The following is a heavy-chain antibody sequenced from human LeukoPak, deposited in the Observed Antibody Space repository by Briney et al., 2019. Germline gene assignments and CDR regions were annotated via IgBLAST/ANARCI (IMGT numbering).Heavy chain of an antibody. V-gene: IGHV3-21*01. CDR3: ARDPIGLNIVVVPEFGFDP. J-gene: IGHJ5*02. Sequence: KPGGSLRLSCAASGFTFSSYSMNWVRQAPGKGLEWVSSISSSSGYIYYADSVKGRFTISRDNAKNSLYLQMNSLRAEDTAVYYCARDPIGLNIVVVPEFGFDPWGQGTLVTVSS. CDR1: GFTFSSYS. CDR2: ISSSSGYI. D-gene: IGHD2-2*01.